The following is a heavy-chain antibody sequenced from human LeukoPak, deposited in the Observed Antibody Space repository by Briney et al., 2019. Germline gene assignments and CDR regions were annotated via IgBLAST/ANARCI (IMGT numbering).Heavy chain of an antibody. D-gene: IGHD2-15*01. CDR3: ASPWRRYCSGGSCYDFDY. V-gene: IGHV1-69*06. CDR2: IIPIFGTA. CDR1: GGTFSSYA. Sequence: SVKVSCKASGGTFSSYAISWVRQAPGQGLEWMGGIIPIFGTANYAQKFQGRVTITADKSTSTACMELSSLRSEDTAVYYCASPWRRYCSGGSCYDFDYWGQGTLVTVSS. J-gene: IGHJ4*02.